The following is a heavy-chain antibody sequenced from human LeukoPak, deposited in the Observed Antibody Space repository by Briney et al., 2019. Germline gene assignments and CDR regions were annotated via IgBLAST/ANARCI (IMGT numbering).Heavy chain of an antibody. Sequence: ASVKVSCKASGYTFTGYYMHWVRQAPGQGLEWMGWINPNSGGTNYAQKFQGRVTMTRDTSISTAYMELSRLRSDDTAVYYCARDGSSGSYSAIRPLDYWGQGTLVTVSS. D-gene: IGHD1-26*01. J-gene: IGHJ4*02. CDR2: INPNSGGT. CDR3: ARDGSSGSYSAIRPLDY. V-gene: IGHV1-2*02. CDR1: GYTFTGYY.